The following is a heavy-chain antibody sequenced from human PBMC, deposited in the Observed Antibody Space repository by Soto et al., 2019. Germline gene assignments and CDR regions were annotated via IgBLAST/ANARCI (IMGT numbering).Heavy chain of an antibody. CDR1: GYTFTSYY. CDR2: INPSGGST. J-gene: IGHJ6*03. D-gene: IGHD3-3*01. V-gene: IGHV1-46*03. Sequence: ASVKVSCKASGYTFTSYYMHWVRQAPGQGLEWMGIINPSGGSTSYAQKFQGRVTMTRDTSTSTVYMELSSLRSEDTAVYYCARGFWTRGSCYYYYMDVWGKGTTVTVSS. CDR3: ARGFWTRGSCYYYYMDV.